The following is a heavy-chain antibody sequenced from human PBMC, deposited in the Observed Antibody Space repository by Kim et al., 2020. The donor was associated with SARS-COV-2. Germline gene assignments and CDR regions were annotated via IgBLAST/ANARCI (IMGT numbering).Heavy chain of an antibody. D-gene: IGHD1-26*01. CDR3: ARAGGGSYYGRFDY. CDR2: ISYDGSNK. CDR1: GFTFSSYA. Sequence: GGSLRLSCAASGFTFSSYAMHWVRQAPGKGLEWVAVISYDGSNKYYADSVKGRFTISRDNSKNTLYLQMNSLRAEDTAVYYCARAGGGSYYGRFDYWGQGTLVTVSS. J-gene: IGHJ4*02. V-gene: IGHV3-30*04.